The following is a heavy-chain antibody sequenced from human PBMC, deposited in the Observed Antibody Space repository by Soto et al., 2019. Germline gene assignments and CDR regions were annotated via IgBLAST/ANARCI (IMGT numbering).Heavy chain of an antibody. D-gene: IGHD5-18*01. CDR3: AKDGGGYNYGYVMLDKYYYGMDV. CDR2: ISYDGTNK. J-gene: IGHJ6*02. Sequence: QVQLVESGGGVVQPGRSLRLSCAASGFTFSTYAMHWVRQAPGKGLEWVAVISYDGTNKYYADSVRGRFTISRDNSKNTLFLQMPSLRAEDPAVYYCAKDGGGYNYGYVMLDKYYYGMDVWGQGTTVTVSS. CDR1: GFTFSTYA. V-gene: IGHV3-30-3*01.